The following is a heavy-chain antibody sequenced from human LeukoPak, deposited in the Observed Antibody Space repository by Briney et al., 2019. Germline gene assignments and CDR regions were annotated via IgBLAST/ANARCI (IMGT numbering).Heavy chain of an antibody. Sequence: SETLSLTCTVSGGSISSHYWSWIRQPPGKGLDWIGYIYYSGSTNYNPSLKSRVTISVDTSKNQFSLKLSSVTAADTAVYYCARAQLQLWPDYYYYMDVWGKGTTVTVSS. CDR3: ARAQLQLWPDYYYYMDV. J-gene: IGHJ6*03. CDR1: GGSISSHY. CDR2: IYYSGST. D-gene: IGHD5-18*01. V-gene: IGHV4-59*11.